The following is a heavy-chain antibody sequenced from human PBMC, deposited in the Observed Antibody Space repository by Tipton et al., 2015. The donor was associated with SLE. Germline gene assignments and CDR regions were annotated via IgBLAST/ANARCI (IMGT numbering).Heavy chain of an antibody. V-gene: IGHV1-24*01. CDR1: GYTLTELS. CDR3: TTLLAGAAGGEYFH. J-gene: IGHJ1*01. D-gene: IGHD1-26*01. Sequence: QVQLVQSGAEVKKPGASVKVSCKVSGYTLTELSMHWVRQAPGKGLEWMGGFDPEDGETIFAQNFQGRLTMTEDTSTDTAYMELSGLRSEDTALYYCTTLLAGAAGGEYFHWGQGTLVTVSS. CDR2: FDPEDGET.